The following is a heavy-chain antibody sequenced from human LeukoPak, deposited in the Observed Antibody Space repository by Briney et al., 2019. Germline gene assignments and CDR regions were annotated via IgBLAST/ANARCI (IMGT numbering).Heavy chain of an antibody. CDR2: ISGSGGST. V-gene: IGHV3-23*01. J-gene: IGHJ4*02. D-gene: IGHD3-22*01. Sequence: GGSLRLSCAASGFTFSSYAMSWVRQAPGKGLEWVSAISGSGGSTYYADSVKGRFTISGDNSKNTLYLQMNSLRAEDTAVYYCAKVPNSSGYGVDTKDYWGQGTLVTVSS. CDR3: AKVPNSSGYGVDTKDY. CDR1: GFTFSSYA.